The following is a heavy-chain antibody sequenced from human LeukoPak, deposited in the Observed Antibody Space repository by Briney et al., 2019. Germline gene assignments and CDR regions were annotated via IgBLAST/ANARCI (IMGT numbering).Heavy chain of an antibody. J-gene: IGHJ4*02. Sequence: TSETLSLTCAVYGGSFSGFYWSWIRQPPGKGLEWIGEINHSGSTNYNPSLKSRVTISVDTSKNQFSLKLSSVTAADTAVYYCARGGIAAAGIYFDYWGQGTLITVSS. CDR3: ARGGIAAAGIYFDY. V-gene: IGHV4-34*01. CDR2: INHSGST. D-gene: IGHD6-13*01. CDR1: GGSFSGFY.